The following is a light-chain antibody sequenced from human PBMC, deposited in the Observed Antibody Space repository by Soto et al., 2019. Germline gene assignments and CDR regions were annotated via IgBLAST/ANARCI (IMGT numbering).Light chain of an antibody. CDR2: ETS. CDR1: EYVRVY. J-gene: IGKJ4*01. Sequence: ENVLTQFPATLSLSPGESATLSCRASEYVRVYLAWYHQKPGQAPRLLMYETSTRAPGIPRRFSGSGSGTDFPLSISSLEPEDSGVYYCQQRNDWPALSFGGGTKVEIK. V-gene: IGKV3-11*01. CDR3: QQRNDWPALS.